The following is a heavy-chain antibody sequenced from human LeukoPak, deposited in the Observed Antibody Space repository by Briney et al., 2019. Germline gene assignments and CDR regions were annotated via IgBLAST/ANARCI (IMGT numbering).Heavy chain of an antibody. CDR3: VHRTTVTSFDF. CDR2: IYGDDDK. J-gene: IGHJ4*02. D-gene: IGHD4-17*01. CDR1: GFSLTTDRVV. V-gene: IGHV2-5*02. Sequence: SGPTLVKPRQTLTLTCTFSGFSLTTDRVVVGWVRQPPEKALEWLAFIYGDDDKRYSPSLRSRLTITKDSSKKQVVLTMTNMDPVDTATHFCVHRTTVTSFDFWGQGTLITVSS.